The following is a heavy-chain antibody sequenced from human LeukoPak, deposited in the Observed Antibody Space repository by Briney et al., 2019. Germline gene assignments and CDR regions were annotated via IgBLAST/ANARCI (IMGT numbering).Heavy chain of an antibody. D-gene: IGHD6-19*01. V-gene: IGHV3-9*01. Sequence: GGSLRLSCAGSGFIFNNYAMHWVRQPPGKGREWVSGIIWNSGSIDYADSVKGRFTISRDNAKNSLYLQMNSLRVEDTAFYYYAKDNRRHYTSGPNPDSLHWGQGALVTVSS. CDR1: GFIFNNYA. CDR3: AKDNRRHYTSGPNPDSLH. CDR2: IIWNSGSI. J-gene: IGHJ4*02.